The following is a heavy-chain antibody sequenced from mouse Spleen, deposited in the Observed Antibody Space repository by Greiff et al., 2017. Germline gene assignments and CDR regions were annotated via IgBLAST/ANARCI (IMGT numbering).Heavy chain of an antibody. V-gene: IGHV7-3*01. CDR1: GFTFTDYY. CDR2: IRNKANGYTT. D-gene: IGHD3-1*01. J-gene: IGHJ2*01. Sequence: EVQWVESGGGLVQPGGSLSLSCAASGFTFTDYYMSWVRQPPGKALEWLGFIRNKANGYTTEYSASVKGRFTISRDNSQSILYLQMNALRAEDSATYYCARYGSEYYFDYWGQGTTLTVSS. CDR3: ARYGSEYYFDY.